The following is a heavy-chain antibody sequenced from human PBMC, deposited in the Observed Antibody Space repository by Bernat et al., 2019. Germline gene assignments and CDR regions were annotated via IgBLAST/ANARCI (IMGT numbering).Heavy chain of an antibody. CDR3: ARAAIIGYSSSWAGWFDP. Sequence: QVQLVQSGAEVKKPGASVKVSCKASGYTFTSYGISWVRQAPGQGLEWMGWISAYNGNTNYAQKLQGRVTMTTDTSTSTAYMELRSLRSDDTAVYYCARAAIIGYSSSWAGWFDPWGQGTLVTVSS. V-gene: IGHV1-18*01. CDR1: GYTFTSYG. J-gene: IGHJ5*02. CDR2: ISAYNGNT. D-gene: IGHD6-13*01.